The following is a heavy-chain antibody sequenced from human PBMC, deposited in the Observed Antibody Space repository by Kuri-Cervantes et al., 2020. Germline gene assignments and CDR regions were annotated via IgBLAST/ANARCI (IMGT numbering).Heavy chain of an antibody. Sequence: GGSLRLSCAASGFTFSSYGMHWVRQAPGKGLEWVAVIWYDGSNKYYADSVKDRFTISRGNSKNTLYLQMNSLRAEDTAVYYCAKDHGSGWYPDYWGQGTLVTVSS. D-gene: IGHD6-19*01. CDR3: AKDHGSGWYPDY. CDR1: GFTFSSYG. J-gene: IGHJ4*02. CDR2: IWYDGSNK. V-gene: IGHV3-30*02.